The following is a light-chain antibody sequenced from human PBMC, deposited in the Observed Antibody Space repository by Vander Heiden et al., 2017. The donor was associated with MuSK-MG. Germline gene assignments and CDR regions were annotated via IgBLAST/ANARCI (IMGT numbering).Light chain of an antibody. CDR2: VTS. J-gene: IGKJ5*01. V-gene: IGKV3-15*01. Sequence: EIVMTQSPPTLSVSPGEGATLSPRASQSVSSNLAWYQQKPGQAPRLLIYVTSTRATGIPARFSGSGSGTEFILTISSLQSEDFAVYYCQQDSRCPITFGQGTQVDIK. CDR1: QSVSSN. CDR3: QQDSRCPIT.